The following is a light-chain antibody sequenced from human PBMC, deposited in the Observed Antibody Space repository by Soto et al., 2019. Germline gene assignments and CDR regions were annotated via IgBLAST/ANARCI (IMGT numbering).Light chain of an antibody. CDR3: QLSRDWPVT. Sequence: EIVLTQSPAILSMSPGERATLSCRASQSVSSYFAWYQQKPGQAPRLLIYDASNRATGVPARFSGSGSGTDFTLTISCLEPEDFAVYFSQLSRDWPVTFGQGTKVEIK. CDR1: QSVSSY. CDR2: DAS. J-gene: IGKJ1*01. V-gene: IGKV3-11*01.